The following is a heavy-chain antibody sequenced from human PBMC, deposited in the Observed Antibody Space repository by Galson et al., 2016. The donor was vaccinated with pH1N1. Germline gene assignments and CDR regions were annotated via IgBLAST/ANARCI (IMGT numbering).Heavy chain of an antibody. J-gene: IGHJ2*01. Sequence: SLRLSCAASGFTFSSYWMSWVRQVPGKGLEWVANIRQDGGERYYVDSVKGRFTISRDNAKNSLYLQMNSLRAADTAVYYCGRRYFDLWGRGTLVTVSS. V-gene: IGHV3-7*01. CDR2: IRQDGGER. CDR1: GFTFSSYW. CDR3: GRRYFDL.